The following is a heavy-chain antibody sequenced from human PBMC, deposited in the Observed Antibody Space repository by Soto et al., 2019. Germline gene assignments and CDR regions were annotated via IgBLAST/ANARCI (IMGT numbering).Heavy chain of an antibody. CDR3: ARAGYSSGWYSSPYYYYGMDV. J-gene: IGHJ6*02. CDR1: GGSFSGYY. Sequence: SDTLSLTCAVYGGSFSGYYWSWIRQPPGKGLEWIGEINHSGSTNYNPSLKSRVTISVDTSKNQFSLKLSSVTAADTAVYYCARAGYSSGWYSSPYYYYGMDVWGQGTTVTVSS. V-gene: IGHV4-34*01. CDR2: INHSGST. D-gene: IGHD6-19*01.